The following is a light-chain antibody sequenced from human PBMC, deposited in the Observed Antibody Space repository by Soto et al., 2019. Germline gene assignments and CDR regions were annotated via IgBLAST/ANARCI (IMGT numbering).Light chain of an antibody. CDR1: SGHSSYA. Sequence: QSVLTQPPSASASLGASVRLTCTLNSGHSSYAIAWHQQQPEKGPQYLMKINSDGSYSKGGGIPDRFSGSSSGAERYLTISSLQSEDEADYYCQAWGTGMVFGGGTKLTVL. CDR2: INSDGSY. J-gene: IGLJ2*01. V-gene: IGLV4-69*01. CDR3: QAWGTGMV.